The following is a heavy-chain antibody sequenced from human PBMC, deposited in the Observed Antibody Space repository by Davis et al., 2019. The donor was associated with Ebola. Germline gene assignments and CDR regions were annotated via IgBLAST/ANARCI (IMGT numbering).Heavy chain of an antibody. J-gene: IGHJ4*02. V-gene: IGHV3-23*01. CDR2: LGTSADT. CDR1: GFIFSTYV. CDR3: ARDGEYCTNGICSTYFDN. D-gene: IGHD2-8*01. Sequence: GESLKISCSASGFIFSTYVMSWVRQAPGKGLEWVSTLGTSADTYYADSVKGRFTISRDNSKSTLYLQMDSLSTEDTAVYYCARDGEYCTNGICSTYFDNWGQGTLVTVSS.